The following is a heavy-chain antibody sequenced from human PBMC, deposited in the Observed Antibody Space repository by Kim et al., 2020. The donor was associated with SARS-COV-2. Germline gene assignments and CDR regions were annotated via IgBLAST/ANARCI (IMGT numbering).Heavy chain of an antibody. CDR2: ISYDGSNK. Sequence: GGSLRLSCAASGFTFSSYAMHWVRQAPGKGLEWVAVISYDGSNKYYVDSVKGRFTISRDNSKNTLYLQMNSLRAEDTAVYYCAGTLSYSSGRLDWGQGTLVTVSS. J-gene: IGHJ4*02. V-gene: IGHV3-30*04. D-gene: IGHD6-19*01. CDR1: GFTFSSYA. CDR3: AGTLSYSSGRLD.